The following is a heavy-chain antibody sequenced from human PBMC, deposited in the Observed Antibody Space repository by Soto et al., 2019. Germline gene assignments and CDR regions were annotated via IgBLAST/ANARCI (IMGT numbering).Heavy chain of an antibody. CDR1: GYTFTGYY. CDR3: ARVRGPKYCSGGSCYSQDAFDI. V-gene: IGHV1-2*02. Sequence: AASVKVSCKASGYTFTGYYMHWVRQAPGQGLEWMGWINPNSGGTNYAQKFQGRVTMTRDTSISTAYMELSRLRSDDTAVYYCARVRGPKYCSGGSCYSQDAFDIWGQGTMVTVSS. CDR2: INPNSGGT. J-gene: IGHJ3*02. D-gene: IGHD2-15*01.